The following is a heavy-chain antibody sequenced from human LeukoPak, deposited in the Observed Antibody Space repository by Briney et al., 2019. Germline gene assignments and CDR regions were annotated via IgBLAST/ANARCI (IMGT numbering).Heavy chain of an antibody. D-gene: IGHD3-22*01. CDR2: IYYSGNT. Sequence: SETLSLTCTVSGGSISSYYWSWIRQPPGKGLESIGYIYYSGNTNYNPSLKSRVTISVDPSKNQFSLKLSSVTAADTAVYYCASSGDPYSYYYDSSGYLPWGQGTLVTVSS. V-gene: IGHV4-59*01. CDR1: GGSISSYY. J-gene: IGHJ5*02. CDR3: ASSGDPYSYYYDSSGYLP.